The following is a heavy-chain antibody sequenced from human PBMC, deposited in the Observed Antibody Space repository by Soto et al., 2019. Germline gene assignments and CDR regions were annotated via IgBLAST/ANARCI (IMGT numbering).Heavy chain of an antibody. CDR1: GFTFDDYA. Sequence: EVQLVEAGGGLVQPGRSLRLSCAGSGFTFDDYAMHWVRQAAGKGLEWVSGISWDSDMIQYADSVQGRFTISRDNAKNYLYLQMNRLRPEDTALYFCAKDMTPNYSESYAYAAFDKWGLGTMITVSS. CDR3: AKDMTPNYSESYAYAAFDK. J-gene: IGHJ3*02. CDR2: ISWDSDMI. V-gene: IGHV3-9*01. D-gene: IGHD3-16*01.